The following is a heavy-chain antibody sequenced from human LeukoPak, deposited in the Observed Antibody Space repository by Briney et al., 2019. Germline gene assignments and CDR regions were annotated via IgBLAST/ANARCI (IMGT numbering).Heavy chain of an antibody. V-gene: IGHV3-7*01. D-gene: IGHD4-11*01. CDR1: GFTFSKYW. CDR3: ASGRGYSNFDY. J-gene: IGHJ4*02. Sequence: GGSLRLSCAASGFTFSKYWMSWVRQAPGKGLEWVANMKEDGGEINYVDSVRGRFTISRDNAQDFLVLQMDSLRVEDTAVYYCASGRGYSNFDYWGQGTLVTVSS. CDR2: MKEDGGEI.